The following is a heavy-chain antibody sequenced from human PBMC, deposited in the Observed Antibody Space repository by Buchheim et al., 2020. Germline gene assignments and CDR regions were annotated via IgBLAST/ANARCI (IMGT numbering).Heavy chain of an antibody. CDR2: INSDGSST. D-gene: IGHD3-10*01. V-gene: IGHV3-74*02. CDR3: APFGEFN. J-gene: IGHJ4*02. Sequence: VQLVESGGGVVQPWTSLRLSCVASGFTFWDSAMHWVRQAPGKGLEWVSRINSDGSSTSYADSVKGRFTISRDNAKNTLYLQMNSLRAEDTAVYYCAPFGEFNWGQGTL. CDR1: GFTFWDSA.